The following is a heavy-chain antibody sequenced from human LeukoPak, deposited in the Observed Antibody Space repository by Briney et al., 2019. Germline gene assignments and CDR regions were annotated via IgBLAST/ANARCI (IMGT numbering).Heavy chain of an antibody. CDR1: GGTFSSYA. D-gene: IGHD1-26*01. Sequence: SVKVSCKXSGGTFSSYAISWVQQAPRQGLEWMGGIIPIFGTANYAQKFQGRVTITADESTSTAYMELSSLRSEDTAVYYCATHPWEHKNWYFDLWGRGTLVTVSS. CDR3: ATHPWEHKNWYFDL. CDR2: IIPIFGTA. V-gene: IGHV1-69*13. J-gene: IGHJ2*01.